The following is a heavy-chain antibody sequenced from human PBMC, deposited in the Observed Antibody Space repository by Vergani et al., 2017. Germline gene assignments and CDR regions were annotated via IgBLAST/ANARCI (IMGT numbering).Heavy chain of an antibody. J-gene: IGHJ4*02. CDR3: ARGSIAADY. D-gene: IGHD6-13*01. V-gene: IGHV4-59*12. Sequence: QVQLQESGPGLVKPSETLSLTCTVSGGSISSYYWSWIRQPPGKGLEWIGYIYYSGSTNYNPSLKSRVTMSVDTSKNQFSLKLSSVTAADTAVYYCARGSIAADYWGQGTLVTVSS. CDR2: IYYSGST. CDR1: GGSISSYY.